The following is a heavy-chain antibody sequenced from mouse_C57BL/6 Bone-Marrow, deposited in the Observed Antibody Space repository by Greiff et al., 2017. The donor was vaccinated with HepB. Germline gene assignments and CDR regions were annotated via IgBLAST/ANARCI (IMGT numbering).Heavy chain of an antibody. CDR1: GYSITSGYY. Sequence: DVKLQESGPGLVKPSQSLSLTCSVTGYSITSGYYWNWIRQFPGNKLEWMGYISYDGSNNYNPSLKNRISITRDTSKNQFFLKLNSVTTEDTATYYCAREGRGHFDYWGQGTTLTVSS. CDR3: AREGRGHFDY. J-gene: IGHJ2*01. V-gene: IGHV3-6*01. CDR2: ISYDGSN.